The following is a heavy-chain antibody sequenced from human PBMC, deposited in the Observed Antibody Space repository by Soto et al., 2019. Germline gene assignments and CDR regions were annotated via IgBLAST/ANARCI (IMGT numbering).Heavy chain of an antibody. CDR2: ISAYNGNT. V-gene: IGHV1-18*01. D-gene: IGHD6-6*01. CDR3: AKSIAARPGGWFDP. Sequence: QVQLVQSGAEVKKPGASVKVSCKASGYTFTSYGISWVRQAPGQGLERMGWISAYNGNTNYAQKLQGRVTITTDTSTSKAYMELRSLRSDDTAVYYCAKSIAARPGGWFDPWGQGTLVTVSS. CDR1: GYTFTSYG. J-gene: IGHJ5*02.